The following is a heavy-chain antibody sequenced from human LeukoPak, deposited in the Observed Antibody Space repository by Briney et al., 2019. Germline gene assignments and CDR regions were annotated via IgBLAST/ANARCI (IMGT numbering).Heavy chain of an antibody. Sequence: PSETLSLTCAVYGGSFSGYYCRWIRQPPGKGLEWIGEINHSGSTNYNPSLKSRVTTSVDTSKNQFSLKLSSVTAADTAVYYCARAVTISYYMDVWGKGTTVTVSS. CDR2: INHSGST. V-gene: IGHV4-34*01. CDR3: ARAVTISYYMDV. D-gene: IGHD1-14*01. J-gene: IGHJ6*03. CDR1: GGSFSGYY.